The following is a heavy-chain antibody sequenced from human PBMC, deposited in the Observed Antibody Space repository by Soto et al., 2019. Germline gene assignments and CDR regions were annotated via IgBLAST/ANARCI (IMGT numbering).Heavy chain of an antibody. CDR2: ISDSGGST. J-gene: IGHJ4*02. Sequence: EVQLLESGGGLVQPGGSLRLSCAASGFTFSSYAMSWVRQAPGKGLDWVSGISDSGGSTYYADSVKGRFTISRDNSKNTLYLQMNSLRAEDTAVYYCAKRLRGGGGYFDYWGQGTLVTVSS. V-gene: IGHV3-23*01. CDR3: AKRLRGGGGYFDY. CDR1: GFTFSSYA. D-gene: IGHD3-10*01.